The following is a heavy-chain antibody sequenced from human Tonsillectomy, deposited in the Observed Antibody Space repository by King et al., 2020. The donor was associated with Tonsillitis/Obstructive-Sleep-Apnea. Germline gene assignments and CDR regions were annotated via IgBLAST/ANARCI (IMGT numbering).Heavy chain of an antibody. CDR2: IYPGDSDT. V-gene: IGHV5-51*01. D-gene: IGHD3-10*02. J-gene: IGHJ4*02. CDR3: ARRGGCSGSYSHFDH. Sequence: VQLVESGAEVKKPGESLKISCKGSGYSFSTYWIGWVRQMPGKGLEWMGIIYPGDSDTRYSPSFQGQVTISADKSISTAYLQWSSLKASDTAMYWCARRGGCSGSYSHFDHWGQGTLVTVS. CDR1: GYSFSTYW.